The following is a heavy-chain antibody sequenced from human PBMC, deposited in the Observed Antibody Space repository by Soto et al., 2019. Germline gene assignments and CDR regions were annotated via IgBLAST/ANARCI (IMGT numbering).Heavy chain of an antibody. V-gene: IGHV1-18*01. J-gene: IGHJ4*02. CDR1: GYTFTTFG. CDR2: ISANNGNT. Sequence: ASVKVSCKASGYTFTTFGISWVRQAPGQGLEWMGWISANNGNTKYAQKLQGRVTMTTDTSTSTAYMELRSLRSDDTAVYYCARVGYDILTGYPTHPAFDYWGQGTLVTVSS. D-gene: IGHD3-9*01. CDR3: ARVGYDILTGYPTHPAFDY.